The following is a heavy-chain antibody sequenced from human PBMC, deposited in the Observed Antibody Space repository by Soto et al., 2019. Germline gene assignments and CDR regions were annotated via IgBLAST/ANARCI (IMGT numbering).Heavy chain of an antibody. V-gene: IGHV3-48*02. CDR1: GFTFSSYS. D-gene: IGHD3-3*01. J-gene: IGHJ6*02. Sequence: GGSLRLSCAASGFTFSSYSMNWVRQAPGKGLEWVSYISSSSSTIYYADSVKGRFTISRDNAKNSLYLQMNSLRDEDTAVYYCATDTNDFWSCYYPVDRYYYYGMDVWGQGTTVTVSS. CDR2: ISSSSSTI. CDR3: ATDTNDFWSCYYPVDRYYYYGMDV.